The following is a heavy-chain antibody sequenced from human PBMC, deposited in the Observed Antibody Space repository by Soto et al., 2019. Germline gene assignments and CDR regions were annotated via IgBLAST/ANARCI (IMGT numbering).Heavy chain of an antibody. D-gene: IGHD5-18*01. J-gene: IGHJ4*02. V-gene: IGHV4-39*01. CDR2: IYYSGST. CDR1: GGSISSSSYY. CDR3: ARHGLSTLQLGLPIPYYFDY. Sequence: QLQLQESGPGLVKPSETLSLTCTVSGGSISSSSYYWGWIRQPPGKGLEWIGSIYYSGSTYYNTSLKSRVTISVDTYKNQFALKLSSVTAADTAVYYCARHGLSTLQLGLPIPYYFDYWGQGTLVTVSS.